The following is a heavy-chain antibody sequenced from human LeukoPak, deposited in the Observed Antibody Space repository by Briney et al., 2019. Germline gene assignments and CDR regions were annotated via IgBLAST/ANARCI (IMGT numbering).Heavy chain of an antibody. Sequence: QPGGSLRLSCAASGFTFSSYATSWVRQAPGKGLEWVSTISGSAGSTYYADSVKGRFTISRDNSKNTLCLQMITLRAEDTAVYYCAKARGYCSGASCYSDFDSWGQGTLVTVSS. D-gene: IGHD2-15*01. CDR2: ISGSAGST. CDR3: AKARGYCSGASCYSDFDS. V-gene: IGHV3-23*01. J-gene: IGHJ4*02. CDR1: GFTFSSYA.